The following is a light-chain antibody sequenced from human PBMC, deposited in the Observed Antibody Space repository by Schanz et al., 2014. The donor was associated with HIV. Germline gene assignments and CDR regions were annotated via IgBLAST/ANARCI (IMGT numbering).Light chain of an antibody. J-gene: IGLJ2*01. CDR1: SSNIGSNP. CDR2: NNN. CDR3: SSYAGSNVI. V-gene: IGLV1-44*01. Sequence: QSVLTQPPSASGTTGQRVTIFCSGSSSNIGSNPVNWYQHLPGTAPKVVIYNNNQRPSGVPDRFSGSRSGTSASLAISGLQSEDEADYYCSSYAGSNVIFGGGTKLTVL.